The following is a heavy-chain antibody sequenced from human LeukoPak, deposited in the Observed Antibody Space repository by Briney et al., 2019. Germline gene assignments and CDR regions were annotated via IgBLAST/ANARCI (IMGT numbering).Heavy chain of an antibody. V-gene: IGHV1-69*01. J-gene: IGHJ4*02. CDR2: IIPIFGTA. CDR1: GGTFSSYA. CDR3: ASTPRSSSWTDY. Sequence: ASVKVSCKASGGTFSSYAISWVRQAPGQGLEWMGGIIPIFGTANYAQKFQGRVTITADESTSTAYMELSSLRSEDTAVYYCASTPRSSSWTDYWAQGTLVTVSS. D-gene: IGHD6-13*01.